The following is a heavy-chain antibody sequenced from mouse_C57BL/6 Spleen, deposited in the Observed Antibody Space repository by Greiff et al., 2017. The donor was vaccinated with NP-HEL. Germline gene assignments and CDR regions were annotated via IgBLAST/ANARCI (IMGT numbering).Heavy chain of an antibody. CDR2: ISDGGSYT. CDR3: ARGGLGYYFDY. V-gene: IGHV5-4*01. D-gene: IGHD4-1*01. CDR1: GFTFSSYA. Sequence: EVQGVESGGGLVKPGGSLKLSCAASGFTFSSYAMSWVRQTPEKRLEWVATISDGGSYTYYPDNVKGRFTISRDNAKNNLYLQMSHLKSEDTAMYYCARGGLGYYFDYWGQGTTLTVSS. J-gene: IGHJ2*01.